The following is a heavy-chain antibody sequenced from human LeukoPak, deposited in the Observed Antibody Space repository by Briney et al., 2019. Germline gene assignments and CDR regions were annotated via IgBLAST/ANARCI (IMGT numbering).Heavy chain of an antibody. Sequence: GGSLRLSCAASGFTFSSYSVNWVRQAPGKGLEWVSSISSSSSYIYYADSVKGRFTISRDNAKKSLYLQMNSLRAEDTAVYYCAKDLGSGWFDYYYGMDVWGQGTTVTVSS. J-gene: IGHJ6*02. CDR3: AKDLGSGWFDYYYGMDV. CDR1: GFTFSSYS. D-gene: IGHD6-19*01. V-gene: IGHV3-21*04. CDR2: ISSSSSYI.